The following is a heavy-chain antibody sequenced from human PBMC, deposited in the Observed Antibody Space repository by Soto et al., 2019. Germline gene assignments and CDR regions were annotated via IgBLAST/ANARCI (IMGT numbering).Heavy chain of an antibody. Sequence: WGSLRLSCVVSGFNFMGYWIIFFRHAPGKGLEWVATMNEDGSEIYYVASVKGRFAISRDNDENSLHLQMNYVSAEDTGVYFCVRDVGFDYANWGQGTLVTVSS. CDR1: GFNFMGYW. V-gene: IGHV3-7*01. CDR3: VRDVGFDYAN. CDR2: MNEDGSEI. D-gene: IGHD3-16*01. J-gene: IGHJ4*02.